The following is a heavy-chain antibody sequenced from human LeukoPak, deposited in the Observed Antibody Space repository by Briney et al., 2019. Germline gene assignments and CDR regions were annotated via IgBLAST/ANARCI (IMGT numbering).Heavy chain of an antibody. Sequence: ASVMLSCKASGYTFTASGLCWVRQAPGQGLEWMGWINPYNDITDYAQTFKGRVTMTTDTSTSTAYMELRSLRSDDTAVYYCARLFGELLLPSDHFYYMDVWGKGTAVTVSS. CDR2: INPYNDIT. CDR1: GYTFTASG. V-gene: IGHV1-18*01. J-gene: IGHJ6*03. D-gene: IGHD3-10*02. CDR3: ARLFGELLLPSDHFYYMDV.